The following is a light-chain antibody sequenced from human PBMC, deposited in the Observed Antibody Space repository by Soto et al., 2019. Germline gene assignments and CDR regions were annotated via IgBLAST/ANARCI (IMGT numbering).Light chain of an antibody. J-gene: IGKJ2*01. Sequence: EIVLTQSPATLSLSPGERATLSCRASQSVSRDLPWYQQKPGQAPRLLIYDASNRATGIPARFSASGSGTDFTLTIGSLEPEDFAVYYCQQRSNWPYTFGQGTKLEIK. CDR2: DAS. CDR3: QQRSNWPYT. V-gene: IGKV3-11*01. CDR1: QSVSRD.